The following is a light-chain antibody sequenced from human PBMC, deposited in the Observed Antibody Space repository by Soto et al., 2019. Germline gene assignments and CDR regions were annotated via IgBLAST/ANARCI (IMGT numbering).Light chain of an antibody. CDR2: AAS. CDR1: QSISNY. J-gene: IGKJ4*01. V-gene: IGKV1-39*01. CDR3: QQSYGTPLT. Sequence: DMEMTQSPSSLSASVGDRVTITCRASQSISNYLNWYQHKPGKVPKLLIYAASSLQSGVPTRFSGSGSGTHFTLTINSPQPEDFATYYCQQSYGTPLTFGGGTKIEIK.